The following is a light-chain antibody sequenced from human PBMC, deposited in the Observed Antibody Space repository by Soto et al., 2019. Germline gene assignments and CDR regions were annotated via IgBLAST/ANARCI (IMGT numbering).Light chain of an antibody. V-gene: IGKV2-28*01. CDR1: KSLLYSNGYNY. CDR3: MQALEMRT. CDR2: LGS. J-gene: IGKJ1*01. Sequence: DIVMTQSPLSLTVTPGEPASISCGATKSLLYSNGYNYLDWYLQRPGQPPQLLIYLGSNRASGVPDRFSGSGSGTDFTLKISRVEAEYVGIYYCMQALEMRTFGHGTKVEIK.